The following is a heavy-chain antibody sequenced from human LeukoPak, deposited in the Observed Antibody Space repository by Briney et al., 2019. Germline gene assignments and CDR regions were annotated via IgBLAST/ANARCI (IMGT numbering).Heavy chain of an antibody. Sequence: ASVKVSCKASGYTFTGYYMRWVRQTPGQGLEWMGWINPNSGGTNYSQKFQGRVTMTRDTSISTAYMELSRLRSDDTAVYYCARGAYCGGDCYSSYYYYYMDVWGKGTTVTISS. CDR1: GYTFTGYY. D-gene: IGHD2-21*02. V-gene: IGHV1-2*02. CDR2: INPNSGGT. CDR3: ARGAYCGGDCYSSYYYYYMDV. J-gene: IGHJ6*03.